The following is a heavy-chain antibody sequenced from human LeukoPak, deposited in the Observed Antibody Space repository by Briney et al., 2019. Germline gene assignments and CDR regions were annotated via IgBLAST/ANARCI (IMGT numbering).Heavy chain of an antibody. CDR2: ISAYNGNT. CDR3: ARGGGYDILTDSYTNFDY. V-gene: IGHV1-18*01. D-gene: IGHD3-9*01. Sequence: EASVKVSCKASGYTFTSYGISWVRQAPGQGLEWMGWISAYNGNTNYAQKLQGRVTMTTDSSTSTAYMELRSLRSDDTAVYYCARGGGYDILTDSYTNFDYWGQGTLVTVSS. J-gene: IGHJ4*02. CDR1: GYTFTSYG.